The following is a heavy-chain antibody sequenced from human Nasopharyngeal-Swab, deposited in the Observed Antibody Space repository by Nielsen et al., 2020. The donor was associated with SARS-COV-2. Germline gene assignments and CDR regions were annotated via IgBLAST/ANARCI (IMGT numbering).Heavy chain of an antibody. D-gene: IGHD3-10*01. CDR2: IIPIFGTA. CDR1: GGTFISYA. V-gene: IGHV1-69*13. J-gene: IGHJ4*02. CDR3: ARSHGSGSYVYY. Sequence: SVKVSCKASGGTFISYAISWVRQAPGQGLEWMGGIIPIFGTANYAQKFQGRVTITADESTSTAYMELSSLRSEDTAVYYCARSHGSGSYVYYWGQGTLVTVSS.